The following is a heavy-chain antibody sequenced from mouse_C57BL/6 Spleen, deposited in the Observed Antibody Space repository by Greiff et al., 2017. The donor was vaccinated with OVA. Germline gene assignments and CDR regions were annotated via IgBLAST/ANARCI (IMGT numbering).Heavy chain of an antibody. Sequence: VQLQQSGAELVRPGASVKLSCTASGFNIKDDYMHWVKQRPEQGLEWIGWIDPENGDTEYASKFQGKATITADTSSNTAYLQLSSLTSEDTAVYYCTTGYDVPIDYWGQGTTLTVSS. D-gene: IGHD2-12*01. J-gene: IGHJ2*01. CDR1: GFNIKDDY. CDR2: IDPENGDT. CDR3: TTGYDVPIDY. V-gene: IGHV14-4*01.